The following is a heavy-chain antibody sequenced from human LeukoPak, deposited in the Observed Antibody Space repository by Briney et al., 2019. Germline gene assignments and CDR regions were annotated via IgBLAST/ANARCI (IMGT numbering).Heavy chain of an antibody. CDR3: ARGGYCSGGSCYMLGDYYGMDV. D-gene: IGHD2-15*01. V-gene: IGHV1-69*06. Sequence: GASVKASCKASGGTFSSYAISWVRQAPGQGLEWMGGIIPIFGTANYAQKFQGRVTITADKSTSTAYMELSSLRSEDTAVYYCARGGYCSGGSCYMLGDYYGMDVWGKGTTVTVSS. J-gene: IGHJ6*04. CDR1: GGTFSSYA. CDR2: IIPIFGTA.